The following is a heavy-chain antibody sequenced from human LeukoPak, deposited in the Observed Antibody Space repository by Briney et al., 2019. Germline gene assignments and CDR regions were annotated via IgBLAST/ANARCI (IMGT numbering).Heavy chain of an antibody. J-gene: IGHJ5*02. D-gene: IGHD4-11*01. Sequence: XXSETLSLTCTVSGGSISSYYWSWIRQPPGKGLEWIGYIYYSGSTNYNPSLKSRVTISVDTSKNQFSLKLSSVTAADTAVYYCARARRARMTTFETWGQGTLVTVSS. CDR3: ARARRARMTTFET. V-gene: IGHV4-59*01. CDR2: IYYSGST. CDR1: GGSISSYY.